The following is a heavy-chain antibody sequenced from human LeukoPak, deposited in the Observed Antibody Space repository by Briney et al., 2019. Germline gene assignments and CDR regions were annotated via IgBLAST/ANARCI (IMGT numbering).Heavy chain of an antibody. J-gene: IGHJ4*02. D-gene: IGHD3-22*01. CDR1: GFTVSSNS. V-gene: IGHV3-53*01. CDR2: IYSGGST. Sequence: GGSLRLSCAVSGFTVSSNSMSWVRQAPGKGLEWVSFIYSGGSTHYSDSVKGRFTISRDNSKNTLYLQMNSLRAEDTAVYYCARRAGDYSHPYDYWGQGTLVTVS. CDR3: ARRAGDYSHPYDY.